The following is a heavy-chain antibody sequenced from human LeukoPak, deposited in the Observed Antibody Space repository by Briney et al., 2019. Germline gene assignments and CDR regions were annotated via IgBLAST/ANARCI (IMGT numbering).Heavy chain of an antibody. CDR3: VRVDHSLGKTYFDY. CDR1: GFTFSSYS. CDR2: ISSSSSFM. D-gene: IGHD2-21*01. Sequence: GGSLRLSCTVSGFTFSSYSLNWVRQAPGKGLEWVSSISSSSSFMYYADSVKGRFTISRDNAKNALYLQMNSLRAEDTAVYYCVRVDHSLGKTYFDYWGQRTLVIVSS. J-gene: IGHJ4*02. V-gene: IGHV3-21*01.